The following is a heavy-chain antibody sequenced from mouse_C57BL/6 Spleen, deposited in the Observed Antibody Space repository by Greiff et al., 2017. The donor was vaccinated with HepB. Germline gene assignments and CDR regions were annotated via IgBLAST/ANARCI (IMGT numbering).Heavy chain of an antibody. CDR1: GYTFTTYP. CDR2: FHPYNDDT. D-gene: IGHD1-1*01. CDR3: ARGNYGSSEGYYAMDY. Sequence: VQLQQSGAELVKPGASVKMSCKASGYTFTTYPIEWMKQNHGKSLEWIGNFHPYNDDTKYNEKFKGKATLTVEKSSSTVYLELSRLTSDDSAVYYCARGNYGSSEGYYAMDYWGQGTSVTVSS. J-gene: IGHJ4*01. V-gene: IGHV1-47*01.